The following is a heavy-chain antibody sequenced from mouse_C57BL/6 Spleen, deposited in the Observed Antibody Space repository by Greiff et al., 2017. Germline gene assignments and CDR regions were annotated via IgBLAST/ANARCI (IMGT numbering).Heavy chain of an antibody. D-gene: IGHD2-5*01. CDR2: INPYNGGT. Sequence: VHVKQSGPVLVKPGASVKMSCKASGYTFTDYYMNWVKQSHGKSLEWIGVINPYNGGTSYKQKFKGKATLTVDKSTSTAYMELNSLTSEDSAVYYCARRNSNPYYFDYWGQGTTLTVSS. J-gene: IGHJ2*01. CDR3: ARRNSNPYYFDY. V-gene: IGHV1-19*01. CDR1: GYTFTDYY.